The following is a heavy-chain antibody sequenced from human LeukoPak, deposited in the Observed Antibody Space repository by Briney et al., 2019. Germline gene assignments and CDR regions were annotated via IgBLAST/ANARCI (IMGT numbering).Heavy chain of an antibody. CDR3: ARGTAYYDSSGYSFGY. J-gene: IGHJ4*02. V-gene: IGHV1-69*13. D-gene: IGHD3-22*01. CDR2: IIPIFGTA. Sequence: GASVKVSCKASGGTFSSYAISWVRQAPGQGLEWMGGIIPIFGTANYAQKFQGRVTITADESTSTAYMELSSLRSEDTAVYNCARGTAYYDSSGYSFGYWGQGTLVTVSS. CDR1: GGTFSSYA.